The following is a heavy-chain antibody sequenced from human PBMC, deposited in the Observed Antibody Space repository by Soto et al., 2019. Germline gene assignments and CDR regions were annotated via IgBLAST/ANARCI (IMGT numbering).Heavy chain of an antibody. CDR1: GYTFTGYY. D-gene: IGHD3-10*01. J-gene: IGHJ4*02. CDR2: INPNSGGT. CDR3: ARVGFPRYFSGHFDY. V-gene: IGHV1-2*04. Sequence: ASVKVSCKASGYTFTGYYMHWVRQAPGQGLEWMGWINPNSGGTNYAQKFQGWVTMTRDTSISTAYMELSRLRSDDTAVYYCARVGFPRYFSGHFDYWGQGPLVTVSS.